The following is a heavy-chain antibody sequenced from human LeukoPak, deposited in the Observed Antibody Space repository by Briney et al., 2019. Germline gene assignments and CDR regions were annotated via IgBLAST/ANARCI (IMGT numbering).Heavy chain of an antibody. CDR2: IVVGSGNA. CDR3: AADDLTRAY. V-gene: IGHV1-58*02. J-gene: IGHJ4*02. Sequence: ASLNVSCKASGFTFTNSAIQCVRQARGQRLEWLGWIVVGSGNANYAQKFQDRVIITRGMSTSTAYMEVSSLRSEDTAVYYCAADDLTRAYWGQGTLVTVSS. CDR1: GFTFTNSA.